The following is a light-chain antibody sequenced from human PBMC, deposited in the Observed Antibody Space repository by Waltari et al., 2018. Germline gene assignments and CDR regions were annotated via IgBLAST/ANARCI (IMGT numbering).Light chain of an antibody. J-gene: IGKJ3*01. CDR3: QQSYSTPRFT. V-gene: IGKV1-39*01. Sequence: DIQMTQSPSFLSASVGDRVTITCRASQSISSYLNWYQQKPGNAPKLLIYAASSLQSGVPSRFSGSGSGTDFTLTISSLQPEDFGTYYCQQSYSTPRFTFGPGTKVEIK. CDR2: AAS. CDR1: QSISSY.